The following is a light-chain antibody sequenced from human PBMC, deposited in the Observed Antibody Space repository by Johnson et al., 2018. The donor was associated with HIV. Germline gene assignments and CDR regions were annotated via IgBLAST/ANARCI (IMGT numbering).Light chain of an antibody. Sequence: QSVLTQPPSVSAAPGQKVTISCSGSSSNIGNNYVSWYQQLPGTAPKLLIYENNKRPSGIPDRFSASKSGTSATLGITVLQTGDEADYYCATWDSSLSGGVVGTGTKVPVL. CDR3: ATWDSSLSGGV. V-gene: IGLV1-51*02. CDR2: ENN. J-gene: IGLJ1*01. CDR1: SSNIGNNY.